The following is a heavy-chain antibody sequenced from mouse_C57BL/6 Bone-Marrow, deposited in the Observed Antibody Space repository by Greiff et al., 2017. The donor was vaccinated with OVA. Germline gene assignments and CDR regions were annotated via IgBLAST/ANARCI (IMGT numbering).Heavy chain of an antibody. CDR1: GFTFSSYG. J-gene: IGHJ2*01. CDR2: ISSGGSYT. CDR3: ARQGDYGSFFDY. Sequence: EVMLVESGGDLVKPGGSLKLSCAASGFTFSSYGMSWVRQTPDKRLEWVATISSGGSYTYYPDSVKGRFPISRDNATNTLYLQMSRRKSEDTAMYYCARQGDYGSFFDYWGEGTTLTVSS. V-gene: IGHV5-6*01. D-gene: IGHD1-1*01.